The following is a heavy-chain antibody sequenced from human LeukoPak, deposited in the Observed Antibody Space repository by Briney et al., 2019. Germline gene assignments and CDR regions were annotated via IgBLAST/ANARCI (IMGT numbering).Heavy chain of an antibody. D-gene: IGHD3-10*01. J-gene: IGHJ4*02. CDR3: ARKSASGNYPLDY. Sequence: GGSLRLSCAASGFNFGSYSMTWVRQAPGKGLEWVSVISADSATTFYADSVKGRFTISRDNAKNTVFLQMSSPRAEDTALYYCARKSASGNYPLDYWGQGTLVTVSS. V-gene: IGHV3-23*01. CDR1: GFNFGSYS. CDR2: ISADSATT.